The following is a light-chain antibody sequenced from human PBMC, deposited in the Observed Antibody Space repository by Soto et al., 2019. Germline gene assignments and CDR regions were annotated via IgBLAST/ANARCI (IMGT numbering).Light chain of an antibody. CDR2: DVS. CDR1: SSDVGAYNY. V-gene: IGLV2-8*01. J-gene: IGLJ3*02. CDR3: SSYAGSNNLV. Sequence: QSALTQPPSASGSPGQSVTISCTGTSSDVGAYNYVSWYQQHPGKAPKLMIYDVSKRPSGVPYRFSGSKSGNAASLTVSGLQGEDEADYYCSSYAGSNNLVFGGGTKVTVL.